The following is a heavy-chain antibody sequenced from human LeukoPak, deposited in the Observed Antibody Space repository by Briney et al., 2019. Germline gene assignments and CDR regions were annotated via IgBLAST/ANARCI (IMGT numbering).Heavy chain of an antibody. CDR3: ARGDDFSGDH. CDR1: GFTFSNFW. J-gene: IGHJ4*02. V-gene: IGHV3-7*04. Sequence: GGSLRLSCAVSGFTFSNFWMSWVRQAPGRGLEWVANIHPEGNEKYHVESVKGRFTISRDNTKNLLFLQMNGLRVEDTAVYYCARGDDFSGDHWGQGTLVTVPS. D-gene: IGHD1-1*01. CDR2: IHPEGNEK.